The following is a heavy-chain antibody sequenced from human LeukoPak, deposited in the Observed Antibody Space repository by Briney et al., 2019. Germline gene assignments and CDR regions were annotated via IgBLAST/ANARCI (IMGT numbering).Heavy chain of an antibody. CDR2: INHSGST. V-gene: IGHV4-34*01. J-gene: IGHJ4*02. CDR3: ARDGAVAGTDY. CDR1: GGSFSGYY. Sequence: SETLSLTCAVYGGSFSGYYWSWIRQSPGKGLEWIGEINHSGSTNYNPSLKSRVTISVDTSKDQFSLKLSSVTAADTAVYYCARDGAVAGTDYWGQGTLVTVSS. D-gene: IGHD6-19*01.